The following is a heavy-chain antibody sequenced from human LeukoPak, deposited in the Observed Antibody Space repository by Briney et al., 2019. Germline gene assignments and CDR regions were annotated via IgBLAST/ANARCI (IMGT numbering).Heavy chain of an antibody. CDR2: ISVYNGKT. D-gene: IGHD4-23*01. CDR3: ASAGIDRWELLTHAFDI. Sequence: ASVKVSCKASGYTFTSYGISWVRQAPGQGLEWRGWISVYNGKTNYAQNLQGRVTLTTDTSTSTAYMELRSLRSDDTAVYYCASAGIDRWELLTHAFDIWGQGTMVTVSS. J-gene: IGHJ3*02. CDR1: GYTFTSYG. V-gene: IGHV1-18*01.